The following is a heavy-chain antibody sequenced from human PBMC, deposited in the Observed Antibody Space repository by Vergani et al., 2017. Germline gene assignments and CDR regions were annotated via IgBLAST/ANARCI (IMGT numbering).Heavy chain of an antibody. CDR1: GGSIHSGSYY. CDR2: IYTSGST. J-gene: IGHJ6*03. Sequence: QVQLQESGPGLVKPSQTLSLTCTVSGGSIHSGSYYWSWVRQPAGKGLEWIGRIYTSGSTNYNPSLKSRVTISVDTSKNQFSLQLSSVTAADTAVYYCARASHCINCYSEGPNGPGYYYMDVWGKGTTVTVSS. D-gene: IGHD2-21*01. V-gene: IGHV4-61*02. CDR3: ARASHCINCYSEGPNGPGYYYMDV.